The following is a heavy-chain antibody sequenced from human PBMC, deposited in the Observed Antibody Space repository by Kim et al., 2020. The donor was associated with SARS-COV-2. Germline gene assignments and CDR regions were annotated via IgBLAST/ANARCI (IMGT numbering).Heavy chain of an antibody. Sequence: GGSLRLSCAASGFTFSSYDMHWVRQAPGKGLEWVAVISYDGSNKYYADSVKGRFTISRDNSKNTLYLQMNSLRAEDTAVYYCANSRGSGPDYWGQGTLVTVSS. V-gene: IGHV3-30*18. J-gene: IGHJ4*02. D-gene: IGHD3-10*01. CDR3: ANSRGSGPDY. CDR2: ISYDGSNK. CDR1: GFTFSSYD.